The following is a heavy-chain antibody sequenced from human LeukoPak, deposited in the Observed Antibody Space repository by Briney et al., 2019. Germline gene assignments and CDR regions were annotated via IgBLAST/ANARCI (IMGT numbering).Heavy chain of an antibody. Sequence: PGGSLRLSCAASGFTFSSFAMHWVRQAPGKGLEWVADIWYNGSNKYYAESVKGRFTISRDNSRNTLYLQMNSLRAEDTAVYYCSRGGYGDYNNWFDPWGQGTLVTVSS. CDR2: IWYNGSNK. J-gene: IGHJ5*02. V-gene: IGHV3-33*01. CDR3: SRGGYGDYNNWFDP. D-gene: IGHD4-17*01. CDR1: GFTFSSFA.